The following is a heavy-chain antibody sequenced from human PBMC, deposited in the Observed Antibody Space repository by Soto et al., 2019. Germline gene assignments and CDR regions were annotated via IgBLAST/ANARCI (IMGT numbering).Heavy chain of an antibody. CDR2: IYYSGST. Sequence: PSETLSLTCTVSGGSISSYYWSWIRQPPGKGLEWIGYIYYSGSTNYNPSLKSRVTISVDTSKNQFSLKLSSVTAADTAVYYCAGDYIWGSYRSYYMDVWGKGTTVTVSS. CDR1: GGSISSYY. CDR3: AGDYIWGSYRSYYMDV. J-gene: IGHJ6*03. V-gene: IGHV4-59*01. D-gene: IGHD3-16*02.